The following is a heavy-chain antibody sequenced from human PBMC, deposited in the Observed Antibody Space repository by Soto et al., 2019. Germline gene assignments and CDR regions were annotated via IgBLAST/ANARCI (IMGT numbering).Heavy chain of an antibody. CDR1: GFTVSSYS. Sequence: EVQLVESGGGLVKPGGSLRLSCAASGFTVSSYSMNWVRQAPGKGLEWVSSISSSSSYIYYADSVKGRFNISRDNAKNSLYLQMNSLRAEDTAVYYCAFSSRWAYFYYWGQGTLVTVSA. CDR2: ISSSSSYI. CDR3: AFSSRWAYFYY. J-gene: IGHJ4*02. D-gene: IGHD6-13*01. V-gene: IGHV3-21*01.